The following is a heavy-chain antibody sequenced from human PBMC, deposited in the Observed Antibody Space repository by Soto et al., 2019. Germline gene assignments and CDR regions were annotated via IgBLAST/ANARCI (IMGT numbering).Heavy chain of an antibody. V-gene: IGHV4-28*01. Sequence: SETLSLTCAVSGYSISSSNWWGWIRQPPGKGLEWIGYIYYSGTTYYNPSLKSRVTMSVDTSKNQFSLKLTSVTAVDTAVYYCARREIQDPIDYWAQGTLVPVSS. CDR1: GYSISSSNW. J-gene: IGHJ4*02. D-gene: IGHD1-26*01. CDR2: IYYSGTT. CDR3: ARREIQDPIDY.